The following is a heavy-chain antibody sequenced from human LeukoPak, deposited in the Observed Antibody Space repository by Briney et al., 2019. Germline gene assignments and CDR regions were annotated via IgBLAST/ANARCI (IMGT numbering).Heavy chain of an antibody. CDR1: GFNFIDYS. J-gene: IGHJ4*01. CDR3: ARDHRYAFDN. D-gene: IGHD5-12*01. CDR2: IGISSGNT. V-gene: IGHV3-48*01. Sequence: GGSLRLSCAASGFNFIDYSMNWVRQAPGKGLEWISYIGISSGNTKYADNVKGRFTISTDKARSSLYLQMNSLRVEDTAVYYCARDHRYAFDNWGHGTLVTVSS.